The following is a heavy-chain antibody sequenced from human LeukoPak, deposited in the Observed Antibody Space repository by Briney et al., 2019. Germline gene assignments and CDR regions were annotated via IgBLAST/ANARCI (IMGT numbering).Heavy chain of an antibody. J-gene: IGHJ4*02. V-gene: IGHV3-7*01. D-gene: IGHD3-22*01. Sequence: GGSLRLSCAASGFTFSSYWMNWVRQAPGKGLEWVANIKQDGSDKYYVDSVKGRFTISRDNAKNSLYLQMNSLRAEDTAVYYCAGTYYYDSSGPRGFDYWGQGTLVTVSS. CDR3: AGTYYYDSSGPRGFDY. CDR2: IKQDGSDK. CDR1: GFTFSSYW.